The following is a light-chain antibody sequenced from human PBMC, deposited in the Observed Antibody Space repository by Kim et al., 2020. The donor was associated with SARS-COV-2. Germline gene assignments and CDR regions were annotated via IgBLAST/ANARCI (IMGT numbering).Light chain of an antibody. CDR1: QCINNF. J-gene: IGKJ5*01. CDR3: QQYKSYPIT. V-gene: IGKV1-16*02. Sequence: VGDRVTITGRASQCINNFLAWFQQKPGKAPKSLIYDASSLQSGVPSQFSGSGSGTDFTLTINSLQPEDFATYYCQQYKSYPITFGQGTRLEIK. CDR2: DAS.